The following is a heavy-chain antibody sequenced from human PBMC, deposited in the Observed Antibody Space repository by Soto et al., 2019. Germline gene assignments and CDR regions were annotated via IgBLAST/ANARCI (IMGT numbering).Heavy chain of an antibody. Sequence: EVQLLESGGGLVQPGGSLRLSCAASGFTFSSYAMSWVRQAPGKGLEWVSAISGSGGSTYYADSVKGRFTISRDNSKNTLSLQMTSPRAEDTAVYYCAKENGYSSSWFEFDYWGQGTLVTVSS. J-gene: IGHJ4*02. CDR1: GFTFSSYA. V-gene: IGHV3-23*01. D-gene: IGHD6-13*01. CDR3: AKENGYSSSWFEFDY. CDR2: ISGSGGST.